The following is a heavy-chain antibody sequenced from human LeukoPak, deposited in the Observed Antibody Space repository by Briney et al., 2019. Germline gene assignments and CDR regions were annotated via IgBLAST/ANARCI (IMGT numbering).Heavy chain of an antibody. D-gene: IGHD3-10*01. CDR3: ARGWGPYGSGSYYGY. CDR1: GGSFSGYY. CDR2: INHSGST. J-gene: IGHJ4*02. V-gene: IGHV4-34*01. Sequence: PSETLSLTCAVYGGSFSGYYWSWIRQPPGKGLEWIGEINHSGSTNYNPSLKSRVTISVDTSKNQFSLKLSSVTAADTAVYYCARGWGPYGSGSYYGYWGQGTLVTVSS.